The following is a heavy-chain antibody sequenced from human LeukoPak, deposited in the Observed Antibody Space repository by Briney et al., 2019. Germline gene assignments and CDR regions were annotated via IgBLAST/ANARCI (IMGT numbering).Heavy chain of an antibody. V-gene: IGHV3-21*01. CDR1: GFTFSSYS. CDR2: ISSSSSSI. D-gene: IGHD6-13*01. Sequence: GGSLRLSCAASGFTFSSYSMNWVRPAPGKGLWWVSSISSSSSSIYYADSVKGRFSISRDNAKNSLYLQMNSLRAEDTAVYYCAKDLEPGIAAAGTFDYWGQGTLVTVSS. CDR3: AKDLEPGIAAAGTFDY. J-gene: IGHJ4*02.